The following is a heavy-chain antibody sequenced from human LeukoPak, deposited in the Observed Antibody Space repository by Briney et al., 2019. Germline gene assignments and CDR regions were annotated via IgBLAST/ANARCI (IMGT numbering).Heavy chain of an antibody. J-gene: IGHJ4*02. Sequence: PGGSLRLSCAASGSTFSRYAMSWVRQPPGKGLEWLSVISESDGSTYYADPVKGRFTISRDNSKNTEYLQMNSQGADDTAVYFCAKDISQGYTFGSIEEDYWGQGTLVTVSS. CDR1: GSTFSRYA. D-gene: IGHD5-18*01. CDR2: ISESDGST. V-gene: IGHV3-23*01. CDR3: AKDISQGYTFGSIEEDY.